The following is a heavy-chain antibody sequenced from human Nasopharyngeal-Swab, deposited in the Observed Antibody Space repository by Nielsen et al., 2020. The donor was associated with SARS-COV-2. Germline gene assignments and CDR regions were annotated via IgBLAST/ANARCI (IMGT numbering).Heavy chain of an antibody. CDR3: ASRGSYGDYAFDY. CDR1: GYSFTSYW. V-gene: IGHV5-51*01. J-gene: IGHJ4*02. CDR2: IYPGDSDT. Sequence: GGSLRLSCKGSGYSFTSYWIGWVRQMPGKGLEWMGIIYPGDSDTGYSPSFQGQVTISADKSISTAYLQWSSLKASDTAMYYCASRGSYGDYAFDYWGQGTLVTVSS. D-gene: IGHD4-17*01.